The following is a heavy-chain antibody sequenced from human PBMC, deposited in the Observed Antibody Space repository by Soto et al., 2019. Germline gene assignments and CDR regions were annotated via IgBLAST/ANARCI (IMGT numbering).Heavy chain of an antibody. D-gene: IGHD2-15*01. CDR3: AREYGIGGAAFDF. Sequence: QVQLVESGGGVVQPGRSLRLSCAASGFTFSSYSMHWVRQAPGKGLEWVAVISYDGSKKYYADSVKGRFTISRDNSKNTLYVKMNSLRAEDTAVYYCAREYGIGGAAFDFWGQGTMVTVSS. V-gene: IGHV3-30-3*01. CDR1: GFTFSSYS. CDR2: ISYDGSKK. J-gene: IGHJ3*01.